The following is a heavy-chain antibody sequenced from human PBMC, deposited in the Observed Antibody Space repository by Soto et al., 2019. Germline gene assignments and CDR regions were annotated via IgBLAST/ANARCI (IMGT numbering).Heavy chain of an antibody. D-gene: IGHD1-1*01. Sequence: QVQLQQWGAGLVKPSETLSLSCAVYGQSFSGHSWAWIRQPPGKGLEWIGEISESGSTYYNPSLKIRVTLSTDTSTNQFSLKLSSVTAADTAAYFCARGSGIVALPGELEDVNYDFWGQGTLVNVSS. V-gene: IGHV4-34*01. CDR2: ISESGST. CDR3: ARGSGIVALPGELEDVNYDF. J-gene: IGHJ4*02. CDR1: GQSFSGHS.